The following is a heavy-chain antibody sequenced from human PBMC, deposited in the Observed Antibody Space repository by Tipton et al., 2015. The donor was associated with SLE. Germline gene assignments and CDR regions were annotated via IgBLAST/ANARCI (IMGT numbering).Heavy chain of an antibody. CDR1: GGSVSSGSYY. V-gene: IGHV4-31*03. Sequence: TLSLTCTVSGGSVSSGSYYWSWIRQPPGKGLEWIGYIYYSGSTYYNPSLKSRVTISVDTSKNQFSLKLSSVTAADTAVYYCARAADSSSWYRGWFDPWGQGTLVTVSS. D-gene: IGHD6-13*01. CDR2: IYYSGST. CDR3: ARAADSSSWYRGWFDP. J-gene: IGHJ5*02.